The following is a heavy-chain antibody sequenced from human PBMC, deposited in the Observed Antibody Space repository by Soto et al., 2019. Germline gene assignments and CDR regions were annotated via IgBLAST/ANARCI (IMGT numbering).Heavy chain of an antibody. V-gene: IGHV3-30*18. CDR3: AKDPATYYDFWSPGYYYYGMDV. Sequence: LRLSCAASGFTFSSYGMHWVRQAPGKGLEWVAVISYDGSNKYYADSVKGRFTISRDNSKNTLYLQMNSLRAEDTAVYYCAKDPATYYDFWSPGYYYYGMDVWGQGTTVTVSS. CDR2: ISYDGSNK. CDR1: GFTFSSYG. D-gene: IGHD3-3*01. J-gene: IGHJ6*02.